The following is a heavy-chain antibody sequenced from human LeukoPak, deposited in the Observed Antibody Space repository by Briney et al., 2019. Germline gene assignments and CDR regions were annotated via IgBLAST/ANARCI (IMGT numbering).Heavy chain of an antibody. Sequence: GGSLRLSCAASGFTLSSYWMSWVRPAPGKGRGWVANIKQDGSEEYYVDSVKGPFTISTDNAKNSLYLQMNSLRAEDTAVYYCARSGGQYAFDIWGQGTMVTVSS. V-gene: IGHV3-7*01. CDR3: ARSGGQYAFDI. CDR1: GFTLSSYW. J-gene: IGHJ3*02. CDR2: IKQDGSEE. D-gene: IGHD4-23*01.